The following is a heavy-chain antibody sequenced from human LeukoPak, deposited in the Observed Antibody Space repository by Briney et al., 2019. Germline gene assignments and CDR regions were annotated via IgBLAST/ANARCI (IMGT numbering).Heavy chain of an antibody. Sequence: GGSLRLSCAASGFTFSSYSMNWVRQAPGKGLEWVSSISSSSSYIYYADSVKGRFTISRDNAKNTLYLQMNSLRAEDTAVYYCARTYSGSYLAPDYWGQGTLVTVSS. V-gene: IGHV3-21*01. D-gene: IGHD1-26*01. J-gene: IGHJ4*02. CDR3: ARTYSGSYLAPDY. CDR2: ISSSSSYI. CDR1: GFTFSSYS.